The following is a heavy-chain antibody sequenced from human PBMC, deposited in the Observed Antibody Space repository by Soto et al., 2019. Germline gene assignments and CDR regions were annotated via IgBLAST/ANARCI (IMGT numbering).Heavy chain of an antibody. J-gene: IGHJ4*02. CDR1: GFTFSRYW. V-gene: IGHV3-7*01. CDR3: EKDPICSGGSCYDY. D-gene: IGHD2-15*01. Sequence: EVQLVESGGGLVQPGGSLRLSCAASGFTFSRYWMNWVRQAPGKGLEWVANIKQDGSEIYYVDSVKGRFTISRDNAENSLYQHLKSVRAADKAVYCCEKDPICSGGSCYDYWGQGTLVTVSS. CDR2: IKQDGSEI.